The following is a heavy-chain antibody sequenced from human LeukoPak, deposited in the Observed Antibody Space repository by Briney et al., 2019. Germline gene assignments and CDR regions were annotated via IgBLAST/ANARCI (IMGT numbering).Heavy chain of an antibody. V-gene: IGHV4-4*07. CDR1: GGSISSYY. Sequence: SETLSLTCTVSGGSISSYYWSWIRQPAGKGLEWIGRIYTSGSTNYNPSLKSRVTMSVDTSKNQFSLKLSSVTAADTAVYYCARRGIAAAGDPYYYYYGMDVWGQGTMVTVSS. D-gene: IGHD6-13*01. CDR2: IYTSGST. J-gene: IGHJ6*02. CDR3: ARRGIAAAGDPYYYYYGMDV.